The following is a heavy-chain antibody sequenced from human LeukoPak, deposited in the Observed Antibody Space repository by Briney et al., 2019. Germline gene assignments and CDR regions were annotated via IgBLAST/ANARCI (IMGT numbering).Heavy chain of an antibody. Sequence: GGSLRLSCAASGFTVSSNYMSWVRQAPGKGLEWVSVIYGGGSTYYADSVEGRFTISRDNSKNTLYLQMSSLRDEDTAVYYCAREVNGGIRGGVDYWGQGTLVTVSS. V-gene: IGHV3-53*01. CDR2: IYGGGST. J-gene: IGHJ4*02. D-gene: IGHD4-23*01. CDR1: GFTVSSNY. CDR3: AREVNGGIRGGVDY.